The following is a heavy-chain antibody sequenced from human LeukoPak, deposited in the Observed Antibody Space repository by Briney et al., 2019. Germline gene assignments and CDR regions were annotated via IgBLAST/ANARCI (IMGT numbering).Heavy chain of an antibody. D-gene: IGHD1-20*01. CDR3: AKVGKAARIIGTTSRYYYYYMDV. J-gene: IGHJ6*03. CDR1: GFTFSSYA. CDR2: ISGSGTST. Sequence: PGGSLRLSCAASGFTFSSYAMSWVRQTPGKGLEWVSTISGSGTSTYYADSVKGRFTISRDNSKNTLYLQMNSLRAEDTAVYYCAKVGKAARIIGTTSRYYYYYMDVWGKGTTVTISS. V-gene: IGHV3-23*01.